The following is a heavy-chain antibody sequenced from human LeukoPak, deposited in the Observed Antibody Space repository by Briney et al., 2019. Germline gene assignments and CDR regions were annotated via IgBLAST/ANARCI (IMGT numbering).Heavy chain of an antibody. CDR2: ISYDGSNK. Sequence: GGSLRLSCSASGFTFSSYAMHWVRQAPGKGLEWVAVISYDGSNKYYADSVKGRFTISRDNSKNTLYLQMNSLRAEDTAVYYCAKDHSPGYYYYGMDVWGQGTTVTVSS. D-gene: IGHD4-11*01. J-gene: IGHJ6*02. V-gene: IGHV3-30*04. CDR3: AKDHSPGYYYYGMDV. CDR1: GFTFSSYA.